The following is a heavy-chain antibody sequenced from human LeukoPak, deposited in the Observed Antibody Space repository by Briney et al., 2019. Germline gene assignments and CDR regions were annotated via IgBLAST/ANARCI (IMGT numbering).Heavy chain of an antibody. V-gene: IGHV3-7*01. CDR1: GFTFSSYW. Sequence: GGSLRLSCAASGFTFSSYWLSWFRQAPGKGLEWVANIKQDGSEKYYVDSVKGRFTISKDNAKNSLYLQMNGLRAEDTAVYYCARVRLLTGYFHFDYWGQGTLVTVSS. CDR3: ARVRLLTGYFHFDY. CDR2: IKQDGSEK. J-gene: IGHJ4*02. D-gene: IGHD3-9*01.